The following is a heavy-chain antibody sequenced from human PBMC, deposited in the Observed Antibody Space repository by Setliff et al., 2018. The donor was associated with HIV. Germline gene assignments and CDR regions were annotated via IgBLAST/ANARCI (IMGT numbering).Heavy chain of an antibody. CDR2: INHSGNT. J-gene: IGHJ4*02. CDR1: GGSFSGYY. CDR3: ATHCTSTSCYSAGLDY. Sequence: PSETLSLTCAVYGGSFSGYYWSWIRQPPGKGLEWIGEINHSGNTNYNPSLKSRVTISVDTSKNQFTLNLNSVTAADTAVYYCATHCTSTSCYSAGLDYWGQGTLVTVSS. D-gene: IGHD2-2*01. V-gene: IGHV4-34*01.